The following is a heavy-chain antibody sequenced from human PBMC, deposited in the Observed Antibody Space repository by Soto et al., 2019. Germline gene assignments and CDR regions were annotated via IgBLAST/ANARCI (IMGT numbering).Heavy chain of an antibody. V-gene: IGHV3-23*01. Sequence: EVQLLESGGGLVQPGGSLRLSCKASGFTFSSDAMGWVRQAPGKGLEWVSSISDSGDSRNYADSVKGRFTISRDNYKDILYLQMNVLRAEDTAVYHCARLFDDSWNAYSSHFDYWGQGTLVTVSS. D-gene: IGHD3-3*01. CDR1: GFTFSSDA. CDR3: ARLFDDSWNAYSSHFDY. CDR2: ISDSGDSR. J-gene: IGHJ4*02.